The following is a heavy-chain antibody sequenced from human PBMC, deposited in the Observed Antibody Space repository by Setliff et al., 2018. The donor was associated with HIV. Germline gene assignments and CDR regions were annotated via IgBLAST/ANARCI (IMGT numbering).Heavy chain of an antibody. CDR3: AKMHTAMDPDTFDI. CDR1: GFTFSSYW. D-gene: IGHD5-18*01. Sequence: GGSLRLSCAASGFTFSSYWMNWVRQAPGKGLEWVAFIRYDGSYRYYVDSVKGRFTISRDNSKNTMFLQMNSLRVEDTAIYYCAKMHTAMDPDTFDIWGQGTMVTVSS. J-gene: IGHJ3*02. V-gene: IGHV3-30*02. CDR2: IRYDGSYR.